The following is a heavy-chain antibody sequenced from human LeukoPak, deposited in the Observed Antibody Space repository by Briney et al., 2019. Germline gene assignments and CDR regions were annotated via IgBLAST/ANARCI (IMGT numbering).Heavy chain of an antibody. V-gene: IGHV1-18*01. J-gene: IGHJ4*02. D-gene: IGHD6-19*01. CDR3: VREAVSFVAVANDGYFDF. CDR2: ISAYKGYT. Sequence: ASVKVSCKASGYTFTSYGISWVRQAPGQGLEWMGWISAYKGYTSHAQKFQDRVIMTTDTSTTTAYMELRNLKSDDTAVYYCVREAVSFVAVANDGYFDFWGQGSLVIVSS. CDR1: GYTFTSYG.